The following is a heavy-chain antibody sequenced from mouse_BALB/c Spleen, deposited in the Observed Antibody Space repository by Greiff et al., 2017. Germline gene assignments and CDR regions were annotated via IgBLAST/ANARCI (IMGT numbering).Heavy chain of an antibody. J-gene: IGHJ3*01. Sequence: EVKLVESGPGLVKPSQSLSLTCSVTGYSITSGYYWNWIRQFPGNKLEWMGYISYDGSNNYNPSLKNRISITRDTSKNQFFLKLNSVTTEDTATYYCARAYYRGTWFAYWGQGTLVTVSA. D-gene: IGHD1-1*01. CDR3: ARAYYRGTWFAY. CDR2: ISYDGSN. CDR1: GYSITSGYY. V-gene: IGHV3-6*02.